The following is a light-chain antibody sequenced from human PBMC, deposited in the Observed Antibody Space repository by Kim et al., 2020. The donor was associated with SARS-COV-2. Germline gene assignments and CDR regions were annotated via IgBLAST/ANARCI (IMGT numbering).Light chain of an antibody. Sequence: LTPGERATLSCRASQSVASNHLAWFQQKPGQAPRLLVYGTSSRATGIPDRFSGSGSGTDFTLTISRLEPEDFAIYYCQQYDRSPYTFGQGTKLEI. CDR1: QSVASNH. CDR3: QQYDRSPYT. CDR2: GTS. J-gene: IGKJ2*01. V-gene: IGKV3-20*01.